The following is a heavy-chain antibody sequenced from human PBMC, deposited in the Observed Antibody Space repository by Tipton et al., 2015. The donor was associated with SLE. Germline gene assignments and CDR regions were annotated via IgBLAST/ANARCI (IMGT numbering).Heavy chain of an antibody. CDR1: GGSISSGSYY. Sequence: TLSLTCTVSGGSISSGSYYWSWIRQPAGKGLEWIGHIYTSGSTNYNPSLKSRVPISVDTSKNQFSLKLSSVTAAVTAVYYCARHIVVVPEAFDIWGQGTMVTVSS. CDR2: IYTSGST. V-gene: IGHV4-61*09. J-gene: IGHJ3*02. D-gene: IGHD2-21*01. CDR3: ARHIVVVPEAFDI.